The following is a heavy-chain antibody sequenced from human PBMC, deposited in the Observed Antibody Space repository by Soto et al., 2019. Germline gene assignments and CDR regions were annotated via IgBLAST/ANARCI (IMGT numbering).Heavy chain of an antibody. Sequence: QLQLQESGPGLVKPSETLSPTCTVSGGSISSDSYPWGWIRQSPGKGLEWIGSIDYSGSTYYNPSLKRRATISVDTSKNQFSLKLSSVTAADTAVYYCARRSVGTGFDPWGQGTLVTVSS. CDR2: IDYSGST. V-gene: IGHV4-39*01. CDR1: GGSISSDSYP. D-gene: IGHD7-27*01. J-gene: IGHJ5*02. CDR3: ARRSVGTGFDP.